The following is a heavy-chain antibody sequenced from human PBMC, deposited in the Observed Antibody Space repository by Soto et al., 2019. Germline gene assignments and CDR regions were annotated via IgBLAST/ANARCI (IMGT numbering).Heavy chain of an antibody. D-gene: IGHD5-12*01. CDR1: GFTFTSSA. J-gene: IGHJ4*02. Sequence: SVKVSCKASGFTFTSSAVQWVRQARGQRLEWIGWIVVGSGNTNYAQKFQERVTITRDMSTSTAYMELSSLRSEDTAVYYCAAERGYSGYDTYYFAYWGQGTLVTVSP. CDR3: AAERGYSGYDTYYFAY. CDR2: IVVGSGNT. V-gene: IGHV1-58*01.